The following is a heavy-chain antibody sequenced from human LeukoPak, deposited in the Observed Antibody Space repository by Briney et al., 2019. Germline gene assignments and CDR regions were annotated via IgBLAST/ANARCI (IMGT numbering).Heavy chain of an antibody. J-gene: IGHJ6*02. CDR2: IYYSGST. CDR1: GVSISNHY. D-gene: IGHD1-7*01. CDR3: ARDNWNYGSSMDV. V-gene: IGHV4-59*11. Sequence: SETLSLTCSVSGVSISNHYWSWIRQPPGKGLEWIGYIYYSGSTNYNPSLKSRVTISVDTSKNQFSLKLSSVTAADTAVYYCARDNWNYGSSMDVWGQGTTVTVSS.